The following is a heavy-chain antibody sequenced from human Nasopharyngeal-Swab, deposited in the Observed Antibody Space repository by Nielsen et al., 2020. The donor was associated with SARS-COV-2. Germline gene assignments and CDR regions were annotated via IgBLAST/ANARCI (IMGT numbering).Heavy chain of an antibody. J-gene: IGHJ4*02. CDR3: ARVRKDCSSTSCYTSDY. CDR2: ISWNSGST. D-gene: IGHD2-2*02. V-gene: IGHV3-9*01. Sequence: PGKGLEWVSGISWNSGSTGYADSVKGRFTISRDNSKNTLYLQMNSLRAEDTAVYYCARVRKDCSSTSCYTSDYWGQGTLVTVSS.